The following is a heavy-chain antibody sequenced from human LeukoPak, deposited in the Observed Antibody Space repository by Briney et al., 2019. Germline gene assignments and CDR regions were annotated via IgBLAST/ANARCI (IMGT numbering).Heavy chain of an antibody. D-gene: IGHD2-2*01. CDR1: GYTFTDYY. CDR3: TRGGVVPPASVNWFGP. V-gene: IGHV1-18*04. J-gene: IGHJ5*02. Sequence: ASVKVSCKASGYTFTDYYMHWVRQAPGQGLEWVGWISPYNGNTNYAQKLQGRVTLTTDTSTTTAYMELRSLRSDDPAVYYCTRGGVVPPASVNWFGPWGQGTLVTVSS. CDR2: ISPYNGNT.